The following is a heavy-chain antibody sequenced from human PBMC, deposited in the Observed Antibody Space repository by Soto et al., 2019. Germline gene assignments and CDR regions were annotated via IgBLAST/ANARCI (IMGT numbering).Heavy chain of an antibody. D-gene: IGHD1-7*01. CDR1: GYTFTSYA. CDR2: INAGNGNT. J-gene: IGHJ6*03. CDR3: AREGRRSRTHYYYYYMDV. V-gene: IGHV1-3*01. Sequence: VASVKVSCKASGYTFTSYAMHWVRQAPGQRLEWMGWINAGNGNTKYSQKFQGRVTITRDTSASTAYMELSSLRSEDTAVYYCAREGRRSRTHYYYYYMDVWGKGTTVTVSS.